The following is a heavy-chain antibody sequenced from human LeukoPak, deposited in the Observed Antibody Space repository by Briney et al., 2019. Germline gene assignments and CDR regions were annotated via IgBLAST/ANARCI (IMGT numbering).Heavy chain of an antibody. CDR3: ARVARGYSGYGNFDY. V-gene: IGHV4-39*01. CDR1: GGSISSSSYY. Sequence: PSETLSLTCTVSGGSISSSSYYWGWIRQPPGKGLEWIGSIYYSGSTYYNPSLKSRVTISVYTSTNQFSLKLSSVTAADTAFYSCARVARGYSGYGNFDYWGRGPLVPVSP. CDR2: IYYSGST. D-gene: IGHD5-12*01. J-gene: IGHJ4*02.